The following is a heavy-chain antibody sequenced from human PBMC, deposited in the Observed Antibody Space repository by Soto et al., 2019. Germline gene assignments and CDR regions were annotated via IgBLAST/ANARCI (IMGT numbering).Heavy chain of an antibody. CDR3: ARVTSDGYYFEY. CDR1: GGSISSGGYY. D-gene: IGHD2-15*01. Sequence: SDTLSLTCTVSGGSISSGGYYWSWIRQHPGKGLEWIGYIYYSGSTYYNPSLKSRVTISVDTSKNQFSLKLSSVTAADTAVYYCARVTSDGYYFEYWGQGILVTVSS. J-gene: IGHJ4*02. V-gene: IGHV4-31*03. CDR2: IYYSGST.